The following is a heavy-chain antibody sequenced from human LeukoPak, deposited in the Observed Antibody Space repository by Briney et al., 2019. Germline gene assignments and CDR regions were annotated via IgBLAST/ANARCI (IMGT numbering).Heavy chain of an antibody. CDR3: TRQLSWASNTGDA. V-gene: IGHV4-39*01. Sequence: SETLSLTCTVSGGSISGSRRYWGWVRQPPGVGLEGIGSIRYIGTTYYNPSLQSRLTISVDNSQNQFSLKLKSVTAADTSMYYCTRQLSWASNTGDAWGQGTLVTVSS. J-gene: IGHJ5*02. CDR2: IRYIGTT. CDR1: GGSISGSRRY. D-gene: IGHD6-13*01.